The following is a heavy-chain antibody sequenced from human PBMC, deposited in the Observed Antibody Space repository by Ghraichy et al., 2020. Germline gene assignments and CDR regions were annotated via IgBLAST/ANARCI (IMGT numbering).Heavy chain of an antibody. CDR1: GFTFSSYG. V-gene: IGHV3-30*02. CDR3: AKDPRWLRLVIVLDGFDY. J-gene: IGHJ4*02. Sequence: GGSLRLSCAASGFTFSSYGMHWVRQAPGKGLEWVAFIRYDGSNKYYADSVKGRFTISRDNSKNTLYLQMNSLRAEDTAVYYCAKDPRWLRLVIVLDGFDYWGQGTLVTVSS. CDR2: IRYDGSNK. D-gene: IGHD5-12*01.